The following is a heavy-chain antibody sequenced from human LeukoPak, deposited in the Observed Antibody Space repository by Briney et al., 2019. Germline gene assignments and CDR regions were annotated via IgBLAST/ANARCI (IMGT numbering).Heavy chain of an antibody. CDR3: ATYTGGGSSQYYFDY. J-gene: IGHJ4*02. D-gene: IGHD6-13*01. V-gene: IGHV3-21*01. Sequence: PGGSLRLSCEASGFTFSIYEVNWVRQAPGKGLEWVSSITSSGSYIYYADSVKGRFTISRDNAKNSLYLQLNSLRAEDTAVYYCATYTGGGSSQYYFDYWGQGTLVTVSS. CDR1: GFTFSIYE. CDR2: ITSSGSYI.